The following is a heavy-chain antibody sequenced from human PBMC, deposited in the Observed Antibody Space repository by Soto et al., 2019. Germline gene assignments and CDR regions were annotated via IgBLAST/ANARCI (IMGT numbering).Heavy chain of an antibody. V-gene: IGHV3-30*18. D-gene: IGHD2-21*02. CDR1: GFTFSSYG. J-gene: IGHJ3*02. CDR2: ISYDGSNK. CDR3: AKRGPCGGDCYFAFYI. Sequence: GGSLRLSCAASGFTFSSYGMHWVRQAPGKGLEWVAVISYDGSNKYYADSVKGRFTISRDNSKNTLYLQMNSLRAEDTAVYYCAKRGPCGGDCYFAFYIWGQGTMVTVSS.